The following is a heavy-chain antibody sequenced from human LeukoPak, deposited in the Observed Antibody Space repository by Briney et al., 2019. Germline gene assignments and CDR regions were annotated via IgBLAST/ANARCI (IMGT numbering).Heavy chain of an antibody. Sequence: ASVKVSCKASGYTFTGYYMHWVRQAPGQGLEWMGWINPNSGGTNYAQKFQGRVTMTRDTSISTAYMELSRLRSGDTAVYYCARDPFLGLALFDHWGQGTLVTVSP. CDR2: INPNSGGT. CDR1: GYTFTGYY. D-gene: IGHD3-3*02. V-gene: IGHV1-2*02. J-gene: IGHJ4*02. CDR3: ARDPFLGLALFDH.